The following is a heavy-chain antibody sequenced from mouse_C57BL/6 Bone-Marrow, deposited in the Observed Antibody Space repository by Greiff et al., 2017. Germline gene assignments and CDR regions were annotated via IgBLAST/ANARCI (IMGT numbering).Heavy chain of an antibody. J-gene: IGHJ1*03. CDR3: ARHSSYEYFDV. V-gene: IGHV1-55*01. CDR2: IYPGSGST. CDR1: GYTFTSYW. D-gene: IGHD1-1*01. Sequence: VKLQESGAELVKPGASVKMSCKASGYTFTSYWITWVKQRPGQGLEWIGDIYPGSGSTNYNEKFKSKATLTVDTSSSTAYMQLSSLTSEDSAVYYCARHSSYEYFDVWGTGTTVTVSA.